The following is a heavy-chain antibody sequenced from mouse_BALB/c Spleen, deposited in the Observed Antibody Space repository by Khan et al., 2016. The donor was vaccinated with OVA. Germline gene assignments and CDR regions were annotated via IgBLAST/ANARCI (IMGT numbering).Heavy chain of an antibody. D-gene: IGHD1-1*01. CDR3: TRGGYGSPFAY. CDR2: INPNNGGT. Sequence: LVESGAELVKPGASVKLSCKASGYTFTSFYMYWVKQRPGQGLEWIGEINPNNGGTNVNEKFKSKATLTVDKSSSTAYMELSSLTSEDSAVYYCTRGGYGSPFAYWGQGTLVTVSA. V-gene: IGHV1S81*02. J-gene: IGHJ3*01. CDR1: GYTFTSFY.